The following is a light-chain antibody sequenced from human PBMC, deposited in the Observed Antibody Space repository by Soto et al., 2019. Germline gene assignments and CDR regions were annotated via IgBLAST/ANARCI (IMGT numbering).Light chain of an antibody. CDR1: QDMSTY. CDR2: DAS. CDR3: QQYDNLPLT. J-gene: IGKJ2*01. Sequence: DIQMTQSPSSLSASVGDRVTITCQASQDMSTYLNWYQQKPGKAPKLLIYDASNWETGVPSRFSGSGSGTDFTFTISSLQPEDIATYYCQQYDNLPLTFGQGTKLEIK. V-gene: IGKV1-33*01.